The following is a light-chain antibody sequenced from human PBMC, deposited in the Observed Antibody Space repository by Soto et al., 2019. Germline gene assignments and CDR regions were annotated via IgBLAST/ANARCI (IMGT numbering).Light chain of an antibody. J-gene: IGKJ1*01. CDR2: AAS. Sequence: EVILMQSPATLSVSPGESVTLSCRASQNVNHDLAWYQQKAGQAPRILIYAASVRAPGIPVRFSGSGSATEFTLTISSLESEDFAFYYCHQYYYWRTFGQGTKVDIK. V-gene: IGKV3-15*01. CDR3: HQYYYWRT. CDR1: QNVNHD.